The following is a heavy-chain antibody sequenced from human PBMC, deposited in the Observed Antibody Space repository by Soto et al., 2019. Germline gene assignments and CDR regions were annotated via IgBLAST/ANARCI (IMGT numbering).Heavy chain of an antibody. CDR3: ARTRTASIAARLDAFDI. Sequence: GGSLRLSCAASGFTVSSNYMSWVRQAPGKGLEWVSVIYSGGSTYYADSVKGRFTISRDNSKNTLYLQMNSLRAEDTAVYYCARTRTASIAARLDAFDIWGQGTMVTVSS. CDR1: GFTVSSNY. V-gene: IGHV3-53*01. D-gene: IGHD6-6*01. CDR2: IYSGGST. J-gene: IGHJ3*02.